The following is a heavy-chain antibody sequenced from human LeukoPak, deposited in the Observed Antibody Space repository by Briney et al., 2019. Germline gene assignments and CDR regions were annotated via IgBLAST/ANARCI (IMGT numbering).Heavy chain of an antibody. V-gene: IGHV3-23*01. CDR2: FSGSAGTT. CDR3: ARSRSSWYSEYFQH. J-gene: IGHJ1*01. D-gene: IGHD6-13*01. CDR1: GFTFSTFA. Sequence: AGGSLRLSCAASGFTFSTFAMSWVRQAPGKGLEWVSTFSGSAGTTYYADSVKGRFTISRDSSKNTLYLQMTSLRAEDTAVYYCARSRSSWYSEYFQHWGQGTLVTVSS.